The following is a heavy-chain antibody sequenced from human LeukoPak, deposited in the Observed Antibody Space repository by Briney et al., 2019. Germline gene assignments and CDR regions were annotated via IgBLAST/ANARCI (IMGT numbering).Heavy chain of an antibody. Sequence: ASVKVSCKASGCTFTSYDINWVRQATGQGLEWMGWMNPNSGNTGYAQKFQGRVTMTRNTSISTAYMELSSLRSEDTAVYYCARSCSSTSCYHYYYYGMDVWGQGTTVTVSS. V-gene: IGHV1-8*01. CDR2: MNPNSGNT. CDR3: ARSCSSTSCYHYYYYGMDV. D-gene: IGHD2-2*01. CDR1: GCTFTSYD. J-gene: IGHJ6*02.